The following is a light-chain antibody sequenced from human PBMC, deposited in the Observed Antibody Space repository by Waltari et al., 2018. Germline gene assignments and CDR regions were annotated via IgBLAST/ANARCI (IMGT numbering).Light chain of an antibody. Sequence: DIQMTQSPSSLSASVGDRVTITCRASQSITTYLNWYQQKPGKAPNLLIYGASSLQSGVPSRCSGSGSGTDFTLTISSLQPEDFATYYCQQTYSTPPFTFGPGTKVDI. CDR2: GAS. CDR3: QQTYSTPPFT. V-gene: IGKV1-39*01. J-gene: IGKJ3*01. CDR1: QSITTY.